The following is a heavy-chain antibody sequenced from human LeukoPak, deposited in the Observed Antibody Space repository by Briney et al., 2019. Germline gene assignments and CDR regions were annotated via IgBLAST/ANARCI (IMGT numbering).Heavy chain of an antibody. J-gene: IGHJ4*02. CDR1: GFTFSSYA. V-gene: IGHV3-23*01. CDR2: ISGSGGST. CDR3: AKGTRGAVAGSVDY. D-gene: IGHD6-19*01. Sequence: GGSLRLSCAASGFTFSSYAMSWVRQAPGKGLEWVSVISGSGGSTYYADSVKGRFTISRDNSKNTLFLQMNSLRAEDTAVYYCAKGTRGAVAGSVDYWGQGTLVTVSS.